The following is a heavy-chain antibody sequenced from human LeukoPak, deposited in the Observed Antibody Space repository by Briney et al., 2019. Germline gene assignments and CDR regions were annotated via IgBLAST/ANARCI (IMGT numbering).Heavy chain of an antibody. V-gene: IGHV3-66*01. D-gene: IGHD2-2*01. CDR3: ARDNLIVVVPAASYYYYGMDV. Sequence: GGSLRLSCAASGFTVSSKYMSWVRQAPGKGLEWVSVIYSGGTTYYADSVKGRFTISRDNSKNTLYLQMNSLRAEDTAVYYCARDNLIVVVPAASYYYYGMDVWGQGTTVTVSS. CDR1: GFTVSSKY. J-gene: IGHJ6*02. CDR2: IYSGGTT.